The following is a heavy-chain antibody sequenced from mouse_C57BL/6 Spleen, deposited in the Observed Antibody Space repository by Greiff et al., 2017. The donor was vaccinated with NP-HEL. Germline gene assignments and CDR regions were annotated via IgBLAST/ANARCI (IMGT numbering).Heavy chain of an antibody. J-gene: IGHJ4*01. CDR2: IDPSDSET. Sequence: QVQLQQPGAELVRPGSSVKLSCKASGYTFTSYWMHWVKQRPIQGLEWIGNIDPSDSETHYNQKFKDKATLTVDKSSSTAYMQLSSLTSEDSAVYYCARLRRGGYAMDYWGQGTSVTVSS. CDR3: ARLRRGGYAMDY. CDR1: GYTFTSYW. V-gene: IGHV1-52*01. D-gene: IGHD2-12*01.